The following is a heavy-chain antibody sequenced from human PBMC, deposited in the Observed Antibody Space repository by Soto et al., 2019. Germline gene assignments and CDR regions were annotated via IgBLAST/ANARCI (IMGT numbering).Heavy chain of an antibody. D-gene: IGHD3-3*01. CDR2: ISSSSSYT. Sequence: QVQLVESGGGLVKPGGSLRLSCAASGFTFSDYSMSWIRQAPGKGLEWVSYISSSSSYTNYADSVKGRFTISRDNAKNSLYLQMNSLRAEDTAVYYCARDIAKEGVLRFLGEYYYYGMDVWGQGTTVTVSS. CDR3: ARDIAKEGVLRFLGEYYYYGMDV. CDR1: GFTFSDYS. J-gene: IGHJ6*02. V-gene: IGHV3-11*06.